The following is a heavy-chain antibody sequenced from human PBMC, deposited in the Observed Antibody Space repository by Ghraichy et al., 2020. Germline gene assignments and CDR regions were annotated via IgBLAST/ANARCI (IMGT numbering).Heavy chain of an antibody. CDR2: ISGSGNNP. D-gene: IGHD3-9*01. J-gene: IGHJ6*02. CDR3: AKPDPRLGITGWAYNMDV. CDR1: GFTFANSV. V-gene: IGHV3-23*01. Sequence: GESLNISCVASGFTFANSVMTWVRQPPGKGLEWVSSISGSGNNPSYADSVKGRFTISRDNSKNTLYLQMTTLRAEDAAGYYCAKPDPRLGITGWAYNMDVWGQGTTVTVSS.